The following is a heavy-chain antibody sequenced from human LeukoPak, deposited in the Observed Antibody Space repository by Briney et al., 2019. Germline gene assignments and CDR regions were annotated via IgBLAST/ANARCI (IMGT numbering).Heavy chain of an antibody. CDR2: IYHSGST. D-gene: IGHD2-2*01. J-gene: IGHJ4*02. CDR1: GGSISSGGYY. Sequence: PSQTLSLTCTVSGGSISSGGYYWSWIRQPPGKGLEWIGYIYHSGSTYYNPSLKSRVTISVDRSKNQFSLKLSSVTAADTAVYYCARELVPAAVSVDYWGQGTLVTVSS. V-gene: IGHV4-30-2*01. CDR3: ARELVPAAVSVDY.